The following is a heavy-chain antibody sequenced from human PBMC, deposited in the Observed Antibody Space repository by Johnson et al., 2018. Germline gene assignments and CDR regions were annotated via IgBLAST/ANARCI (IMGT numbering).Heavy chain of an antibody. Sequence: QVQLVQSGGGVVQPGRSLRLSCAASGFTFSSYALHWVRQAPGKGLEWVAFISYDGNNKHYADSVKGRFTISRDNSKNTLCLEMNSLRAEDTAVYYCAKEAPYGDLAGGMDVWGQGTTVTVSS. D-gene: IGHD4-17*01. CDR2: ISYDGNNK. V-gene: IGHV3-30-3*01. CDR1: GFTFSSYA. CDR3: AKEAPYGDLAGGMDV. J-gene: IGHJ6*02.